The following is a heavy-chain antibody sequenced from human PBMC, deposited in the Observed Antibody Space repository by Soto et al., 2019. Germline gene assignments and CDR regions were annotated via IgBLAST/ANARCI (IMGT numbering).Heavy chain of an antibody. V-gene: IGHV3-20*04. Sequence: EVQLVESGGGVVRPGGSLRLSCAASGFTFDDYVMSWVRQAPGKGLEWVSGINWNGGSTGYADSVRGRFTISRDNAKNSLYLQMNSLRAEDTALYYCAIVAGRYSSGQNSFDPWGQGTLVTVSS. J-gene: IGHJ5*02. CDR1: GFTFDDYV. CDR2: INWNGGST. D-gene: IGHD6-19*01. CDR3: AIVAGRYSSGQNSFDP.